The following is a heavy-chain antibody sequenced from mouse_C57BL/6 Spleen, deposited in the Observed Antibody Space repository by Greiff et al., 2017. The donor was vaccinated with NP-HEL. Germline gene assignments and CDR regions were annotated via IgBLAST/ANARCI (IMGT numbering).Heavy chain of an antibody. CDR3: ARGGGSSYLAWFAY. V-gene: IGHV1-59*01. J-gene: IGHJ3*01. Sequence: VQLQQPGAELVRPGTSVKLSCKASGYTFTSYWMHWVKQRPGQGLEWIGVIDPSDSYTNYNQKFKGKATLTVDTSSSTAYMQLSSLTSEDSAVYYCARGGGSSYLAWFAYWGQGTLVTVSA. CDR1: GYTFTSYW. D-gene: IGHD1-1*01. CDR2: IDPSDSYT.